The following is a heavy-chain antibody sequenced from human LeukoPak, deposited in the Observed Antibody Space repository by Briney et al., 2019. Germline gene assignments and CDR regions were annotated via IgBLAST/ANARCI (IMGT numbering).Heavy chain of an antibody. J-gene: IGHJ5*02. Sequence: NPGGSLRLSCAASGFTFTDYHMSWIRQAPGKGLEWVSYISNTGSTIYYVDSVKGRFTISRDIAKSSLYLQMSSLRAEDTAVYYCARRFRGVLESWGQGTLVTVSS. V-gene: IGHV3-11*01. D-gene: IGHD3-10*01. CDR1: GFTFTDYH. CDR2: ISNTGSTI. CDR3: ARRFRGVLES.